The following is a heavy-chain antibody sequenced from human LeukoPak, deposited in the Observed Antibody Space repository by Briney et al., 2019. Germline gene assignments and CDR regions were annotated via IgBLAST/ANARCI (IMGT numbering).Heavy chain of an antibody. D-gene: IGHD1-26*01. CDR1: GGSISSSSYY. CDR3: ARDSLGAGTVGATSGY. V-gene: IGHV4-39*02. Sequence: SETLSLTCTVSGGSISSSSYYWGWIRQPPGKGLEWIGSIYYSGSTYYNPSLKSRVTISVDTSKNQFSLKLSSVTAADTAVYYCARDSLGAGTVGATSGYWGQGTLVTVSS. J-gene: IGHJ4*02. CDR2: IYYSGST.